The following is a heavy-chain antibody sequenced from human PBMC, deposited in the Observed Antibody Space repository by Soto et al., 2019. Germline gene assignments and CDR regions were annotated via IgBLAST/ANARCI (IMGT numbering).Heavy chain of an antibody. J-gene: IGHJ5*02. CDR3: ARGEVPESSSWHPCDP. CDR1: GGSISSSSYY. CDR2: IYYSGST. V-gene: IGHV4-39*07. Sequence: PSETLSLTCTVSGGSISSSSYYWGWIRQPPGKGLEWIGSIYYSGSTYYNPSLKSRVTMSVDKSKNQFSLKLTSVTAADTAVYYCARGEVPESSSWHPCDPWGQATLVTVSS. D-gene: IGHD6-13*01.